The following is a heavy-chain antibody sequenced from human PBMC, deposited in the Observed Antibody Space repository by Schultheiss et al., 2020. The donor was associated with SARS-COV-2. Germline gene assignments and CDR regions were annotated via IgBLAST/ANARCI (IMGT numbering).Heavy chain of an antibody. CDR3: AKVMVYVIYYHYGMDV. D-gene: IGHD2-8*01. Sequence: GGSLRLSCAASGFTFNNYGMHWVRQAPGKGLEWVAVIWYDGSNKYYADSVKGRFTISRDNSKNTLYLQMNSLRAEDTAVYYCAKVMVYVIYYHYGMDVWGQGTTVTVSS. CDR2: IWYDGSNK. V-gene: IGHV3-33*06. J-gene: IGHJ6*02. CDR1: GFTFNNYG.